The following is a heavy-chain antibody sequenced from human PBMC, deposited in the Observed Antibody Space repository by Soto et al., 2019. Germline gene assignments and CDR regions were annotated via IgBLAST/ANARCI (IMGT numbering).Heavy chain of an antibody. D-gene: IGHD2-21*02. V-gene: IGHV1-46*01. CDR2: INPSGGGT. CDR3: ARDLAYCGGDCYWKDDAFDI. Sequence: GASVKVSCKASGYTFTSYYMHWVRQAPGQGLEWMGIINPSGGGTSYAQKFQGRVTMTRDTSTSTVYMELSSLRSEDTAVYYCARDLAYCGGDCYWKDDAFDIWGQGTMVTVSS. J-gene: IGHJ3*02. CDR1: GYTFTSYY.